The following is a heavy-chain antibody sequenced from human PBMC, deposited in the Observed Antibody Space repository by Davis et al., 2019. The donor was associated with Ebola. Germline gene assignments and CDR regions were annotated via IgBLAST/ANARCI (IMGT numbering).Heavy chain of an antibody. CDR2: MNPNSGNT. D-gene: IGHD2-2*01. CDR3: ATSWPKKYKAYFDY. Sequence: ASVKVSCKASGYTFTSYDINWVRQATGQGLEWMGWMNPNSGNTGYAQKFQGRVTMTRNTSISTAYMELSSLRSEDTAVYYCATSWPKKYKAYFDYWGQGTLVTVSS. J-gene: IGHJ4*02. V-gene: IGHV1-8*01. CDR1: GYTFTSYD.